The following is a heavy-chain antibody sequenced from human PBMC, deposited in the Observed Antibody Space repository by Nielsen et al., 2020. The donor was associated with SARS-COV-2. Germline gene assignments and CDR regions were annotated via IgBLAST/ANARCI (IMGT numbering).Heavy chain of an antibody. CDR2: INSSGGRT. CDR3: ARGGLVVVDSFDY. V-gene: IGHV1-46*01. D-gene: IGHD2-15*01. Sequence: ASVKVSCKTSGYTFTSHYVHRVRQALGQGLEWMGLINSSGGRTIYAQMFQGRVTVTRDTSTSTVYMELSSLRSEDTAVYYCARGGLVVVDSFDYWGQGTLVTVSS. CDR1: GYTFTSHY. J-gene: IGHJ4*02.